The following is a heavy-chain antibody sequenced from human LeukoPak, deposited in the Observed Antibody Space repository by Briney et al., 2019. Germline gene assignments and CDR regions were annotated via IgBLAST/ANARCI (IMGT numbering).Heavy chain of an antibody. CDR3: ARDLIAVAGTRGYFDY. J-gene: IGHJ4*02. CDR2: ISYDGSNK. D-gene: IGHD6-19*01. CDR1: GFTFSSYA. V-gene: IGHV3-30*04. Sequence: GGSLRLSCAASGFTFSSYAMHWVRQAPGKGLEWVAVISYDGSNKYYADSVKGRFTISRDNSKNTLYLQMNSLRAEDTAVYYCARDLIAVAGTRGYFDYWGQGTLVTVSS.